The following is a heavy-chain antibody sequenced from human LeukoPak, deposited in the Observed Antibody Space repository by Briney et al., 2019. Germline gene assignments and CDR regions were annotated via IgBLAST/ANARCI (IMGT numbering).Heavy chain of an antibody. J-gene: IGHJ6*02. CDR3: ARAYGSGSFHYYFGMDV. V-gene: IGHV4-59*11. D-gene: IGHD3-10*01. Sequence: PSETLSLTCTVSGGSISSHYWSWIRQPPGKGLEWIGYIYYSGSTNYSPSLKSRVTISVDTSKNQFSLKLSSVTTADTAVYYCARAYGSGSFHYYFGMDVWGQGTTVTVSS. CDR1: GGSISSHY. CDR2: IYYSGST.